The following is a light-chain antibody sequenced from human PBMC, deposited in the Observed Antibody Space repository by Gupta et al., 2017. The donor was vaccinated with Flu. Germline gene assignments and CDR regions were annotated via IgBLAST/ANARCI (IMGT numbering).Light chain of an antibody. Sequence: IVLTQSPGTLSLSPGERATLPCRASQSVSSSYLAWYQQKPGQAPRLLIYGASSRATGIPDRFSGSGSGTDFTLTISRLEPEDFAVYYCQQYGSSPPALTFGGGTKVEIK. CDR2: GAS. CDR3: QQYGSSPPALT. CDR1: QSVSSSY. V-gene: IGKV3-20*01. J-gene: IGKJ4*01.